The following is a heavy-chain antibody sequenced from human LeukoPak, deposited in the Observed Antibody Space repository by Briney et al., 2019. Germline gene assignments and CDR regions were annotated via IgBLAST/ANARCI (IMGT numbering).Heavy chain of an antibody. J-gene: IGHJ4*02. V-gene: IGHV3-21*01. CDR3: ARVRDLYRDY. CDR1: GFTFSSYT. CDR2: ISGSSTYT. Sequence: GGSLRLSCAASGFTFSSYTMTWVRQAPGKGLEWVSSISGSSTYTFYADSVMGRFTISRDNAKNSLYLHMSSLRAEDTAVYYCARVRDLYRDYWGQGIQVTVSS. D-gene: IGHD5-12*01.